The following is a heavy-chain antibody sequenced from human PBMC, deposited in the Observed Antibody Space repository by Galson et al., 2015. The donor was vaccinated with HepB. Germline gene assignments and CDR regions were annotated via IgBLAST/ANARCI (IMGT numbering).Heavy chain of an antibody. CDR3: AKATDGFVGVFDF. CDR1: GFTFDDYA. J-gene: IGHJ4*02. D-gene: IGHD5-24*01. Sequence: SLRLSCAASGFTFDDYAMHWVRQTPGKGLEWVSGISWNSGRIGYADSVKGRFTISRDNAKNSLYLQMNSLRGEDTALYFCAKATDGFVGVFDFWGQGTLVTVSS. V-gene: IGHV3-9*01. CDR2: ISWNSGRI.